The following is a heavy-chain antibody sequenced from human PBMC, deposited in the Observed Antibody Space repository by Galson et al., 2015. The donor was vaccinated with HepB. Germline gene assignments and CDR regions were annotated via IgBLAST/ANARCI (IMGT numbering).Heavy chain of an antibody. V-gene: IGHV3-7*03. Sequence: SLRLSCAVSGFTISTYWMSWVRQAPGKGLECVANIKEDGSQKYYVDSVKGRFTISRDNAKNSVYLQMNSLRVEDTAVYYCARGQYYYDGGYWGQGTLVTVSS. CDR2: IKEDGSQK. J-gene: IGHJ4*02. CDR3: ARGQYYYDGGY. CDR1: GFTISTYW. D-gene: IGHD3-22*01.